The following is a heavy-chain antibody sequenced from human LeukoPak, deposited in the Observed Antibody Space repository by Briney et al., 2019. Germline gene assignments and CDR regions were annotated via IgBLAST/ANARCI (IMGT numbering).Heavy chain of an antibody. D-gene: IGHD3-22*01. CDR2: TKQDGSEK. CDR1: GFTFSSYW. V-gene: IGHV3-7*01. J-gene: IGHJ4*02. Sequence: GGALRLSCAASGFTFSSYWMSWVRQAPGKGLKWVANTKQDGSEKYYVDSVKGRFTISRDNAKNSLYLQMNSLRAEDTAVYYCARRVVVNPVVFDYWGQGTLVTVSS. CDR3: ARRVVVNPVVFDY.